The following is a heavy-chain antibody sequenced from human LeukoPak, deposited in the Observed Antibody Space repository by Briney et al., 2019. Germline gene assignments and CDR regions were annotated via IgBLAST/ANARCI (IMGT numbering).Heavy chain of an antibody. D-gene: IGHD3-22*01. J-gene: IGHJ4*02. V-gene: IGHV3-23*01. CDR2: ISGSGDRT. Sequence: GGALRLSCAASGFTFSSYAMSWVRQAPGKGLEWVSAISGSGDRTYYADSVRGRFTISRDNSKNTLYLQMNSLRAEDTAVYYCAKEYVSRGYFDYWGQGTLVTVSS. CDR3: AKEYVSRGYFDY. CDR1: GFTFSSYA.